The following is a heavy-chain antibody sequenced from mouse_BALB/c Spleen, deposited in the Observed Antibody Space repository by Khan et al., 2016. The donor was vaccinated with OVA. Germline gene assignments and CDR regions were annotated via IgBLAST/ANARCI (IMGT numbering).Heavy chain of an antibody. J-gene: IGHJ2*01. Sequence: EVQLQESGPGLVKPSQSLSLTCTVTGYSITSDYAWNWIRQFPGNKLEWMGYISYSGSTNYNPSLKSRISITRDTSKNQFFLQLNSVTTEDTANYSCARSVIITTVVATDFDYWGQGTTLTVSS. CDR3: ARSVIITTVVATDFDY. CDR2: ISYSGST. CDR1: GYSITSDYA. D-gene: IGHD1-1*01. V-gene: IGHV3-2*02.